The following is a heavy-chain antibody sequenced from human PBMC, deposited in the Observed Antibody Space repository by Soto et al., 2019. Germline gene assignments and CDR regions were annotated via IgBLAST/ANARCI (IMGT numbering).Heavy chain of an antibody. V-gene: IGHV3-23*01. Sequence: VRLSCAASGLTFSSYAMSWVRQAPGKGLEWVSAISGSGGSTYYADSVKGRFTISRDNSKNTLYLQMNSLRAEDTAVYYCANYYSNYDYYYYGMDVWGQGTTVTVSS. CDR3: ANYYSNYDYYYYGMDV. J-gene: IGHJ6*02. CDR2: ISGSGGST. D-gene: IGHD4-4*01. CDR1: GLTFSSYA.